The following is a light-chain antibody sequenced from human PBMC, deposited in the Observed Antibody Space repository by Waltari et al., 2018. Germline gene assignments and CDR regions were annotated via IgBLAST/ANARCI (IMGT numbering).Light chain of an antibody. CDR2: NDN. CDR1: GFNLGIIP. Sequence: QSVLTQPPSASASPAQRVTISCSGSGFNLGIIPVNCYQQLPGTAPKLLIYNDNQRPSWVPDRFSGSKSGSSASLAISGLQSDDEANYYCAAWDDSLNGLSFGTGTRVTVL. V-gene: IGLV1-44*01. CDR3: AAWDDSLNGLS. J-gene: IGLJ1*01.